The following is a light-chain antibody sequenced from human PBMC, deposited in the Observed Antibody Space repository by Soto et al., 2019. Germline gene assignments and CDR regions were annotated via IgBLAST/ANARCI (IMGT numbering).Light chain of an antibody. Sequence: DIQMTQSPSTLSASVGDRVTITCRASQTVNNWLAWYQQKPGKPPKLLISKASNLESGVPSRFSGSGSETEFTLTISSLQPDDFATYYCQQYNSYSLLTFVGGTRVDIK. J-gene: IGKJ4*01. V-gene: IGKV1-5*03. CDR1: QTVNNW. CDR3: QQYNSYSLLT. CDR2: KAS.